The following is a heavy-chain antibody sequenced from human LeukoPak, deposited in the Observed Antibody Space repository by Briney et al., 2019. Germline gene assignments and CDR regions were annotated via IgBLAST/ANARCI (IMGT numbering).Heavy chain of an antibody. CDR3: ARAGDLGTAAALS. Sequence: ASLKVSCKASGYTFTGHYMHWVRQAPGQGLEWMGRINPNSGGTNYAQKFQGRITMTRDTSINTAYMELSRLRSDDTAAYYCARAGDLGTAAALSWGQGTLVTVSS. J-gene: IGHJ4*02. V-gene: IGHV1-2*06. CDR2: INPNSGGT. CDR1: GYTFTGHY. D-gene: IGHD6-13*01.